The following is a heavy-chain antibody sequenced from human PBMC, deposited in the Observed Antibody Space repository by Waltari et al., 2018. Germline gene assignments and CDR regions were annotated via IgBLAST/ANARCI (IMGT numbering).Heavy chain of an antibody. J-gene: IGHJ4*02. V-gene: IGHV3-53*01. CDR2: IYSGGSS. D-gene: IGHD3-16*01. Sequence: EVQLVESGGGLIQPGGSLRLSCAASGFLVRNNYMSWVRQAPGKGLEWVSLIYSGGSSYYAEALQGRFTISRDISRNTVYLDMSSLKNEDSALYYCARQKTGGAIDYWGQGTLVTVST. CDR3: ARQKTGGAIDY. CDR1: GFLVRNNY.